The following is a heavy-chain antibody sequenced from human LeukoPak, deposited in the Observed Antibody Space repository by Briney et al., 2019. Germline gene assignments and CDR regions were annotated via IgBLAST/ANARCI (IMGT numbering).Heavy chain of an antibody. V-gene: IGHV3-30-3*01. J-gene: IGHJ4*02. CDR1: GFTFSSYA. D-gene: IGHD2-2*02. Sequence: PGGSLRLSCAASGFTFSSYAMHWVRQAPGKGLEWVAVISYDGSNKYYADSVKGRFTISRDNSKNTLYLQMNSLRAEDTAVYYCARGSSYQLLYYYWGQGTLVTVSS. CDR2: ISYDGSNK. CDR3: ARGSSYQLLYYY.